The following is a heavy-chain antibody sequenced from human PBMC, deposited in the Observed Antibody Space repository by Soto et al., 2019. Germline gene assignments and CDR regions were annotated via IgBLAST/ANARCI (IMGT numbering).Heavy chain of an antibody. Sequence: GGSLRLSCAASGFTFSSYGMHWVRQAPGKGLEWVAVIWYDGSNKYYADSVKGRFTISRDNSKNTLYLQMNSLRAEDTAVYYCARVGMGAISGVSRDYYGMDVWGQGTTVTVSS. J-gene: IGHJ6*02. V-gene: IGHV3-33*01. CDR2: IWYDGSNK. CDR1: GFTFSSYG. CDR3: ARVGMGAISGVSRDYYGMDV. D-gene: IGHD1-26*01.